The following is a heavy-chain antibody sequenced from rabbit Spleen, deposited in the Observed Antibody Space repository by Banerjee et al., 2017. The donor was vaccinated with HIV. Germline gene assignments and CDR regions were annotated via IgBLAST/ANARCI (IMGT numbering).Heavy chain of an antibody. V-gene: IGHV1S45*01. CDR1: GVSFSDKDV. CDR3: ARNYVNVFDP. J-gene: IGHJ2*01. D-gene: IGHD1-1*01. CDR2: IDISDGDT. Sequence: EQLEESGGGLVKPEGSLTLTCKASGVSFSDKDVMCWVRQAPGKGLEWIACIDISDGDTDYANWPKGRFTISKASSTTVTLQMTSLTAADTATYFCARNYVNVFDPWGQGTLVTVS.